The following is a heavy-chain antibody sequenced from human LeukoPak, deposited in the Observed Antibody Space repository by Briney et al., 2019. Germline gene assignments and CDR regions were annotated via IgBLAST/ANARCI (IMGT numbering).Heavy chain of an antibody. V-gene: IGHV4-34*01. CDR1: GGSFSGYY. D-gene: IGHD3-9*01. CDR3: ARLYDILTEGAYYFDY. CDR2: INHSGST. Sequence: SETLSLTCAVYGGSFSGYYWSWIRQPPGKGLEWIGEINHSGSTNYNPSLKSRVTISVDTSKNQFSLKLSSVTAADTAVYYCARLYDILTEGAYYFDYWGQGTLVTVSS. J-gene: IGHJ4*02.